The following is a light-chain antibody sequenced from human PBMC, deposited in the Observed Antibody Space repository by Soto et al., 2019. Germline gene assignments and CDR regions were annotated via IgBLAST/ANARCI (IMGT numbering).Light chain of an antibody. J-gene: IGKJ4*01. CDR1: ENIFKF. CDR3: QHYHSQSIT. V-gene: IGKV1-5*01. Sequence: DILLIQSPATLSASVGDRITITCRASENIFKFLAWYQQRSGRAPNRLIYAASDLERGVPSRFSGSGSGTEFTLTIDNLEPNDSATYFCQHYHSQSITFGGGTQVDVK. CDR2: AAS.